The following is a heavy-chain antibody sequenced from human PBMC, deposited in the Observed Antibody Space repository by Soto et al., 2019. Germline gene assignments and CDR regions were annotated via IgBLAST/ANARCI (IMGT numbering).Heavy chain of an antibody. CDR3: ASRMTTVVSFDY. V-gene: IGHV1-69*13. J-gene: IGHJ4*02. D-gene: IGHD4-17*01. CDR2: IIPIFGTA. Sequence: GASVKVSCKSSGCTFSSYAISWVRQAPGQGLEWMGGIIPIFGTANYAQKFQGRVTITADESTSTAYMELSSLRSEDTAVYYCASRMTTVVSFDYWGQGTLVTVSS. CDR1: GCTFSSYA.